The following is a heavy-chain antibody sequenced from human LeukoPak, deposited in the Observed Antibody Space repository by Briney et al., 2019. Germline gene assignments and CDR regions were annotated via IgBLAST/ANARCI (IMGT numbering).Heavy chain of an antibody. CDR3: ATGARMPDSGKRNFDS. J-gene: IGHJ4*02. CDR2: INHSGST. D-gene: IGHD4-23*01. CDR1: GGSFSGNY. V-gene: IGHV4-34*01. Sequence: KPSETLSLTCAVYGGSFSGNYWTWIRQPPGNGLEWIGEINHSGSTNYNPSLKSRLTISVDTSKNQFSLKLSTVTAADTAVYYCATGARMPDSGKRNFDSWGQGTLVTVSS.